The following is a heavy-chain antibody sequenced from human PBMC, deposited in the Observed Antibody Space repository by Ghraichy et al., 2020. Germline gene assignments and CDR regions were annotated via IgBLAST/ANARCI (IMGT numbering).Heavy chain of an antibody. V-gene: IGHV4-39*01. CDR2: IYYNGIT. CDR1: GGSISSSSYY. D-gene: IGHD3-22*01. J-gene: IGHJ4*02. CDR3: ARSWGSSWYWGY. Sequence: SETLSLTCTVSGGSISSSSYYWGWARQPPGKGLEWIGSIYYNGITYSNPSLNSRATISVETPKSQFSLKLGSVAAADTAVYFCARSWGSSWYWGYWGQGILVTVSS.